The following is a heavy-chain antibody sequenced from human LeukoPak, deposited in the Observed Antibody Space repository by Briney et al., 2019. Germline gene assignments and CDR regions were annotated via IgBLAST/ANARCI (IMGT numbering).Heavy chain of an antibody. Sequence: LSLTCAVYGGSFSGYYWSWVRQPPGKGLEWVSYISSSGSTIYYADSVKGRFTISRDNAKNSLYLQMNSLRAEDTAVYYCAELGITMIGGVWGKGSTVTIYS. CDR3: AELGITMIGGV. V-gene: IGHV3-11*04. CDR1: GGSFSGYY. D-gene: IGHD3-10*02. J-gene: IGHJ6*04. CDR2: ISSSGSTI.